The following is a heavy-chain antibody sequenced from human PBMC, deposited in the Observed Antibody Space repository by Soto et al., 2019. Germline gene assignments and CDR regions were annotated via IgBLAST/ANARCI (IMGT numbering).Heavy chain of an antibody. CDR1: GDSVSSDSAA. J-gene: IGHJ4*02. CDR2: TYYRSKWYY. D-gene: IGHD4-17*01. CDR3: ARGSTVTTGFDY. V-gene: IGHV6-1*01. Sequence: SQTLSLTCAISGDSVSSDSAAWNWISQSPSRGLEWLGRTYYRSKWYYSYAVSLKSRMTINPDTSKNQFSLQLNSVTPDDTAVYYCARGSTVTTGFDYWGQGTLVTVSS.